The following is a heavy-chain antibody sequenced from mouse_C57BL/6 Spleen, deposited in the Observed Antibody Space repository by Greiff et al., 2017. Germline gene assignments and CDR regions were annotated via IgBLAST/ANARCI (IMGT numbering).Heavy chain of an antibody. V-gene: IGHV7-1*01. Sequence: EVQVVESGGGLVQSGRSLRLSCATSGFTFSDFYMEWVRQAPGKGLEWIAASRNKANDYTTEYSASVKGRFIVSRDTSQSILYLQMNALRAEDTAIYYCASGNRGWFAYWGQGTLVTVSA. CDR2: SRNKANDYTT. CDR1: GFTFSDFY. CDR3: ASGNRGWFAY. D-gene: IGHD4-1*01. J-gene: IGHJ3*01.